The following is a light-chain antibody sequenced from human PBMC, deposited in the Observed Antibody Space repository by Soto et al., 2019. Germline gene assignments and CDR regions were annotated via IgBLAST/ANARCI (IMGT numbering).Light chain of an antibody. CDR3: QLYGTSPKP. V-gene: IGKV3-20*01. Sequence: EIVLTQSPGTLSLSPGERATLSCRTSQSVSSNYSAWYQQKPGQAPRLLIYAASTRATGIPDRFSGSGSGTDFTLSISRLEPEDFAVYYCQLYGTSPKPFGQGTKVDI. CDR1: QSVSSNY. J-gene: IGKJ1*01. CDR2: AAS.